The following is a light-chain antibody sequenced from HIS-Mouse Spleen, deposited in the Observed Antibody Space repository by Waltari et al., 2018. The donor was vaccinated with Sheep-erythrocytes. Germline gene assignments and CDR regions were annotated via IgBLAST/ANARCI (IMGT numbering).Light chain of an antibody. J-gene: IGLJ1*01. CDR3: CSYAGSYNHV. V-gene: IGLV2-11*01. CDR2: DVS. Sequence: QSALTQPPSLSGTPGQSVTISSPVTSSDCGGYSSVSRYQQHTGTAPKLMIYDVSKRPSGVPDRFSGSKSGNTASLTISGLQAEDEADYYCCSYAGSYNHVFATGTKVTVL. CDR1: SSDCGGYSS.